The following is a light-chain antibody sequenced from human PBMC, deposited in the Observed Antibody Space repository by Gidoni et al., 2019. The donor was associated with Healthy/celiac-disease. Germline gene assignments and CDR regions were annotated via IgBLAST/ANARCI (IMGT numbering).Light chain of an antibody. V-gene: IGLV2-23*02. CDR2: EVS. CDR3: CSNAGSSTLV. J-gene: IGLJ2*01. Sequence: QSALTQPASVSGSPGRSITTFCTGTSSDVGSYNPVSWYQQHPGKAPELMIYEVSKRPSAVSSRFSGYKSGNTASLTISGHQAEDEADYYCCSNAGSSTLVFGGGTKLTVL. CDR1: SSDVGSYNP.